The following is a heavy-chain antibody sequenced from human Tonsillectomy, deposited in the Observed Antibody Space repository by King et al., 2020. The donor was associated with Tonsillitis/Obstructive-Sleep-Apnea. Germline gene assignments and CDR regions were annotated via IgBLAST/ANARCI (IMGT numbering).Heavy chain of an antibody. CDR3: AKDKAALDY. CDR1: GFTFSSYA. V-gene: IGHV3-23*04. Sequence: VQLVESGGGLLQPGGSLRLSCAASGFTFSSYAMSWVRQAPGKGLEWVSAISVSAGSTYYSDSVKGRFTTSRDTSKNTLYLRMTSLRVEDTAVYYCAKDKAALDYWGQGTLVTVSS. J-gene: IGHJ4*02. CDR2: ISVSAGST. D-gene: IGHD6-13*01.